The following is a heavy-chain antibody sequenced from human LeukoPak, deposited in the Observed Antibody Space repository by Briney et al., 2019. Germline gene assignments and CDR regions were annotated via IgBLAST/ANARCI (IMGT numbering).Heavy chain of an antibody. V-gene: IGHV3-13*01. D-gene: IGHD6-19*01. Sequence: GGSLRLSCAASGFTFIDYDTHWVRQVIGKGLEWVSAIGIRGDTHYSGSVKGRFTISRENAESSLYLQMNSLRAEDTAVYYCARGGIQVSGIDEFDYRGQGTLVTVSS. CDR2: IGIRGDT. J-gene: IGHJ4*02. CDR1: GFTFIDYD. CDR3: ARGGIQVSGIDEFDY.